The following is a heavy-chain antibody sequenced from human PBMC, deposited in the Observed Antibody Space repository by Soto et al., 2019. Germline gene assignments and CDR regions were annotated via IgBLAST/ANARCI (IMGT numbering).Heavy chain of an antibody. Sequence: QVQLQESGPGLVKPSQTLSLTCTVSGGSISSGDYFWSWIRQSPGKGLEWIGYISSIGSTYYNPSLKSRVSVSRDTYKNLFSLKLSSVTTTDTAVYYCARGLVIRPYYYHGMDVWGHGTTVTVSS. D-gene: IGHD3-9*01. CDR1: GGSISSGDYF. CDR3: ARGLVIRPYYYHGMDV. J-gene: IGHJ6*02. V-gene: IGHV4-30-4*01. CDR2: ISSIGST.